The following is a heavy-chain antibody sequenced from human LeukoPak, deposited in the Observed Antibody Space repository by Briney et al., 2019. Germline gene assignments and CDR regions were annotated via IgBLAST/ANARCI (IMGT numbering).Heavy chain of an antibody. V-gene: IGHV4-59*01. Sequence: SETLSLTCTVSGGSINSLYWNWIRQLPGKGLEWIGYIHYSGITNYNPSFNSRVTISLDTSKNQFSLKLTSVTAADMAVYYCASGSRAVTTSSNIHPYYFDYWGQGTLVTVSS. CDR1: GGSINSLY. D-gene: IGHD4-17*01. CDR3: ASGSRAVTTSSNIHPYYFDY. CDR2: IHYSGIT. J-gene: IGHJ4*02.